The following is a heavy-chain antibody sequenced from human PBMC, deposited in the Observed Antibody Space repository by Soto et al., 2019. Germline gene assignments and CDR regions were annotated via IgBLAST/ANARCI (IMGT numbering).Heavy chain of an antibody. CDR2: ISSNGDST. D-gene: IGHD4-17*01. J-gene: IGHJ5*02. CDR3: VHPRSTVQIPPT. CDR1: GFTFSMFS. V-gene: IGHV3-64D*06. Sequence: GGSLRLSCSASGFTFSMFSMHWDRQAPGKGLEYVSGISSNGDSTYYADSVKGRFTISRDNSKNTLYLQMSSLRAVDTAVYYCVHPRSTVQIPPTWGQGTLVTVSS.